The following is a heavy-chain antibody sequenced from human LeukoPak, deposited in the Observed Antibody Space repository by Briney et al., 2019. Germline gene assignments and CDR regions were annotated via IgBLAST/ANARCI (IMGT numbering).Heavy chain of an antibody. V-gene: IGHV3-74*01. CDR1: GFTFSSYW. D-gene: IGHD5-18*01. Sequence: GGPLRLSCAASGFTFSSYWMHWVRQAPGKGLVWVSRINSDGSRTSYADSVKGRFTISRDNAKNSLYLQMNSLRAEDTAVYYCASRLKNSYGSNYWGQGTLVTVSS. J-gene: IGHJ4*02. CDR3: ASRLKNSYGSNY. CDR2: INSDGSRT.